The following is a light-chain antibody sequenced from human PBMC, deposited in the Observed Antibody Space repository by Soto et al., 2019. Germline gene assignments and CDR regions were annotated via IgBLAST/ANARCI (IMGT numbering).Light chain of an antibody. J-gene: IGKJ4*01. CDR1: QSVSSN. Sequence: EIVMTQSPATLSVPPGERATLSCRASQSVSSNLAWYQQKPGQAPRLLIYGASTRATGIPARFSGSGSGTEFTLTISSLQSEDFAVYYCQQYSNWPLTFXGGTKVDIK. CDR2: GAS. CDR3: QQYSNWPLT. V-gene: IGKV3-15*01.